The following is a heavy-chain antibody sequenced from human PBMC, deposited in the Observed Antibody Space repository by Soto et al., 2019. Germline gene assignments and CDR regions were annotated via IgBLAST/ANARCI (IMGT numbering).Heavy chain of an antibody. CDR3: ACAGPSNWLDP. V-gene: IGHV4-59*01. CDR2: IYYSGST. CDR1: GGSISSYY. Sequence: QVQLQESGPGLVKPSETLSLTCTVSGGSISSYYWSWIRQPPGKGLEWIGYIYYSGSTNYNPSLKSRVTDSVDTSKNQFSRQLSSVTAADPAVYYCACAGPSNWLDPWGQGTLVTVSS. J-gene: IGHJ5*02.